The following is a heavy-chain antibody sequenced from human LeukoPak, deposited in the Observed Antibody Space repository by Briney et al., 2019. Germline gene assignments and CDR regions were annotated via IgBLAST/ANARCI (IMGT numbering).Heavy chain of an antibody. Sequence: GASVKVSCKASGYTFTSYGISWVRQAPGQGLEWMGWISAYNGNTNYAQKLQGRVTMTTDTSTSTAYMELRSLRSDDTAVYYCARDPSGYNRREGFDYWGQGTLVTVSS. D-gene: IGHD5-24*01. V-gene: IGHV1-18*01. CDR1: GYTFTSYG. CDR3: ARDPSGYNRREGFDY. J-gene: IGHJ4*02. CDR2: ISAYNGNT.